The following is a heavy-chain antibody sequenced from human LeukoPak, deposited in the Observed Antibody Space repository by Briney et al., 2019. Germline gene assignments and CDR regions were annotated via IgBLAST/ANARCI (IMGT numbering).Heavy chain of an antibody. D-gene: IGHD5-18*01. CDR1: GFTFCSYA. CDR3: ARDRTDTAMAYYFDY. CDR2: ISYDGSNK. V-gene: IGHV3-30*04. Sequence: GRSLRLSCAASGFTFCSYAMHWVRQAPGKGLEGVAVISYDGSNKYYADSVKGRFTISRDNSKNTLYLQMNSLRAEDTAVYYCARDRTDTAMAYYFDYWGQGTLVTVSS. J-gene: IGHJ4*02.